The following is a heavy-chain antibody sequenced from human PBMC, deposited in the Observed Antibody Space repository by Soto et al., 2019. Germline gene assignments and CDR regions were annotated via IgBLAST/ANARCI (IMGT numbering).Heavy chain of an antibody. V-gene: IGHV3-30*18. CDR1: GFTFSSYG. D-gene: IGHD3-22*01. CDR3: AKGGYYDSSGYLGWLDY. J-gene: IGHJ4*02. Sequence: QVQLVESGVGVVQPGRSLRLSCAASGFTFSSYGIHWVRQAPGKGLEWVAVISYDGSNRYYADSVKGRITISRDNSKTTLYLQMNSLRAEDTAVYYCAKGGYYDSSGYLGWLDYWGQGTLVTVSS. CDR2: ISYDGSNR.